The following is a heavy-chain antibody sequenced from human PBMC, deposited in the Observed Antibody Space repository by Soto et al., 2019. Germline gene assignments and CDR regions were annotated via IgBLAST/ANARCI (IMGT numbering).Heavy chain of an antibody. Sequence: ASVKVSCKASGYTFTGYYMHWVRQAPGQGLEWMGWINPNSGGTNYAQKFQGWVTMTRDTSISTAYMELSRLRSDDTAVYYCARGRGRYSSSSPSHYYYYMDVWGKGTTVTVSS. V-gene: IGHV1-2*04. D-gene: IGHD6-6*01. CDR1: GYTFTGYY. CDR3: ARGRGRYSSSSPSHYYYYMDV. CDR2: INPNSGGT. J-gene: IGHJ6*03.